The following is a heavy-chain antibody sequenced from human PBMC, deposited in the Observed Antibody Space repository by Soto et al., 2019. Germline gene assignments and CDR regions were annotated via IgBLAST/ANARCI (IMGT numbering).Heavy chain of an antibody. CDR1: GYTFTSYY. D-gene: IGHD6-19*01. V-gene: IGHV1-46*03. Sequence: SVQVSCQASGYTFTSYYMHWVRQAHGQGLEWMGIINPSGGSTSYAQKFQGRVTMTRDTSTSTVYMELSSLRSEDTAVYYCARDGALAVAGFDYWGQGTLVTVSS. J-gene: IGHJ4*02. CDR3: ARDGALAVAGFDY. CDR2: INPSGGST.